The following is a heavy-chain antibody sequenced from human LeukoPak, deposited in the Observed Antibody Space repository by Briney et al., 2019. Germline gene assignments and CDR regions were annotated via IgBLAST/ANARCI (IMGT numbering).Heavy chain of an antibody. Sequence: GGSLRLSCAASGFTFDDYGMSWVRQDPGKGLEWVSGINWNGGSTGYADSVKGRFTISRDNAKNSLYLQMNSLRAEDTALYYCAREDYTNGVCPLDYYMDVWGKGTTVTVSS. D-gene: IGHD2-8*01. J-gene: IGHJ6*03. CDR1: GFTFDDYG. CDR3: AREDYTNGVCPLDYYMDV. V-gene: IGHV3-20*04. CDR2: INWNGGST.